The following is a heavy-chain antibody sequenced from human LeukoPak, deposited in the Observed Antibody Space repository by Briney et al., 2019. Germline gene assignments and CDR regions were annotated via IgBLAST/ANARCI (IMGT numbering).Heavy chain of an antibody. CDR1: GGSTSTYY. CDR3: ARDRPLYGMDV. Sequence: PSETLSLTCTVSGGSTSTYYWSWIRQPPGKGLEWIGNIDYSGSTNYNPSLRSRVTISEDTSKNQFSLKLTSVIAADTAVYYCARDRPLYGMDVWGQGTTVTVSS. D-gene: IGHD6-6*01. J-gene: IGHJ6*02. V-gene: IGHV4-59*01. CDR2: IDYSGST.